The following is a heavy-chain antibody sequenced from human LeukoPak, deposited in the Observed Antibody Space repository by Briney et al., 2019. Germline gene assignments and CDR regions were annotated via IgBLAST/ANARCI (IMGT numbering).Heavy chain of an antibody. D-gene: IGHD3-16*02. Sequence: GASVKVSCKASGYTFTSYGISWVRQAPGQGLEWMGWISAYNGNTNYAQKLQGRVTMTTDTSTSTAYMELRSLRSDDTAVYYCARSAYDYVWGSYRQPGDYWGQGTLVTVSS. V-gene: IGHV1-18*01. CDR1: GYTFTSYG. CDR3: ARSAYDYVWGSYRQPGDY. J-gene: IGHJ4*02. CDR2: ISAYNGNT.